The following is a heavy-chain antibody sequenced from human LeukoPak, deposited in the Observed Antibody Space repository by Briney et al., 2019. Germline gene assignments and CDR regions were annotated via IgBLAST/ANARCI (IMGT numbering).Heavy chain of an antibody. Sequence: SETLSLTCTVSGGSISTSGYYWGWIRQPPGKGLEWIGCIYYSGSAYYNPSLKSRVTISVDTSKNHFSLKLSSVTAADTAVYYCARDCPAYCNGGSCYYYYYMDVWGKGTTVTVSS. V-gene: IGHV4-39*07. D-gene: IGHD2-15*01. CDR3: ARDCPAYCNGGSCYYYYYMDV. CDR2: IYYSGSA. J-gene: IGHJ6*03. CDR1: GGSISTSGYY.